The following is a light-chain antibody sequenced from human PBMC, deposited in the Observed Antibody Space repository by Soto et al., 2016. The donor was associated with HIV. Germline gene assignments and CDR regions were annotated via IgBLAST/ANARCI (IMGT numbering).Light chain of an antibody. Sequence: SLVLTQPPSVSVAPGKTATITCEANNIGSKSVHWYQQTPGQAPVLVVYDVSDRPSGIPERFSGSNSGNTATLTISRVEAGDEADYYCQVWDSSTDHIVFGGGTKLDRP. CDR3: QVWDSSTDHIV. J-gene: IGLJ2*01. V-gene: IGLV3-21*03. CDR2: DVS. CDR1: NIGSKS.